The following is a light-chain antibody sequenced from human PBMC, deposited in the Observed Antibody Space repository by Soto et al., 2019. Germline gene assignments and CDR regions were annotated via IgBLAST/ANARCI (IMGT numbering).Light chain of an antibody. CDR3: QQYNSLWT. CDR1: QSISSW. Sequence: DIQLTQSPSTLSASLGERVTITCRASQSISSWLAWYQQKPGKAPKLLIYKASSLESGVPSRFSGSGSGTEFTLTISSLQPDDFATYYCQQYNSLWTFGQGTKVEIK. V-gene: IGKV1-5*03. J-gene: IGKJ1*01. CDR2: KAS.